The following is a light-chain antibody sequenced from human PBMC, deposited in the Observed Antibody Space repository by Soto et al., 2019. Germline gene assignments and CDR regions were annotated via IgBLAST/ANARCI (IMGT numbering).Light chain of an antibody. CDR3: QQHNNWPRT. V-gene: IGKV3-15*01. CDR2: SAS. Sequence: EIVMTQSPATLSVSPGERATLSCRASQSVSGNLAWYQQKPGQAPRLLIYSASTRATGIPARFSGSGSGTEFTLIISSLQSEDFAVYYCQQHNNWPRTFGQGTKVEIK. J-gene: IGKJ1*01. CDR1: QSVSGN.